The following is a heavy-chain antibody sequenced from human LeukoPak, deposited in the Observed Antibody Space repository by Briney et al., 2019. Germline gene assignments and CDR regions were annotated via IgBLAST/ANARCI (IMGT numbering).Heavy chain of an antibody. D-gene: IGHD3-22*01. V-gene: IGHV1-69*05. J-gene: IGHJ5*02. CDR2: IIPIFGTA. CDR3: ARVDYDSSGYAGYWFDP. CDR1: GGTFSSYA. Sequence: SVKVSCKASGGTFSSYAISWVRQAPGQGLEWMGRIIPIFGTANYAQKFQGRVTITTDESTSTAYMELSSLRSEDTAVYYCARVDYDSSGYAGYWFDPWGQGTLVTVSS.